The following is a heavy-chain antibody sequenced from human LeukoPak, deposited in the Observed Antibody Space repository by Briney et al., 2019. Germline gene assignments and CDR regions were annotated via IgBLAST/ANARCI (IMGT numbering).Heavy chain of an antibody. Sequence: SETLSLTCTVSGYSISSDNYWGWIRQPPGKGLEWIGIIYQTGSTYYNPSLTSRVTISIDTSKNQFSLKLSSVTAADTAVYYCARDLSITMIRGVTFDYWGQGALVTVSS. D-gene: IGHD3-10*01. J-gene: IGHJ4*02. CDR2: IYQTGST. CDR1: GYSISSDNY. CDR3: ARDLSITMIRGVTFDY. V-gene: IGHV4-38-2*02.